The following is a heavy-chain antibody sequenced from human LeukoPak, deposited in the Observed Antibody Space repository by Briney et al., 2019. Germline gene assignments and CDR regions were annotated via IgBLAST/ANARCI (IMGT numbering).Heavy chain of an antibody. D-gene: IGHD2-21*02. CDR3: ARLPMFKYCGADCYSGLFDY. CDR2: IYYSGGT. Sequence: SETLSLTCTVSGGSVSTTNYYWGWIRQPPGKGLEWIGRIYYSGGTFYNPSFQSRITISVDTSKNQFSLKLSSVTAADTATYYCARLPMFKYCGADCYSGLFDYWGQGTLVTVSS. J-gene: IGHJ4*02. CDR1: GGSVSTTNYY. V-gene: IGHV4-39*01.